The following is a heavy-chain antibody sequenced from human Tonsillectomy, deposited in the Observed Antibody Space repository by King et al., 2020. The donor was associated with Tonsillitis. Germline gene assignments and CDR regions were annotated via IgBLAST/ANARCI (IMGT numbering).Heavy chain of an antibody. CDR1: GYSFTTYA. D-gene: IGHD3-22*01. V-gene: IGHV7-4-1*02. CDR3: ARDWIVDGTGPAVT. J-gene: IGHJ5*02. Sequence: QLVQSGSELKQPGASVKVSCKASGYSFTTYAMNWVRQAPGQGLEWMGWINTNTGNPTYAQGFTGRFVFSLDSSVSTAYLQISSLRAEDTAVNYCARDWIVDGTGPAVTWGQGTLVTVSS. CDR2: INTNTGNP.